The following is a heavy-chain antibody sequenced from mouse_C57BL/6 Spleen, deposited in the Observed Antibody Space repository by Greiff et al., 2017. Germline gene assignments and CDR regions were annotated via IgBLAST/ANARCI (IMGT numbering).Heavy chain of an antibody. V-gene: IGHV5-4*01. D-gene: IGHD1-1*01. J-gene: IGHJ4*01. CDR1: GFTFSSYA. CDR3: AREGTTVVAYYAMDY. Sequence: EVQLVESGGGLVKPGGSLKLSCAASGFTFSSYAMSWVRQTPEKRLEWVANISDGGSYTSYPDNVKGRVTISRDNAKNTLYLQMSHLKSEDTAMYYCAREGTTVVAYYAMDYWGQGTSVTVSS. CDR2: ISDGGSYT.